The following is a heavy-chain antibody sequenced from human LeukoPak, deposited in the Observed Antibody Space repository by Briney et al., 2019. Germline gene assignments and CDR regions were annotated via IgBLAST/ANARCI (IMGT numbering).Heavy chain of an antibody. J-gene: IGHJ4*02. CDR1: GFTFSDYY. Sequence: GGSLRLSCEASGFTFSDYYMSWIRQAPGKGLEWVSYISSSSSYTNYADSVKGRFTISRDNAKNSLYLQMNSLGAEDTAVYYCARGAGYNYPYYFDYWGQGTLVTVSS. CDR2: ISSSSSYT. CDR3: ARGAGYNYPYYFDY. V-gene: IGHV3-11*05. D-gene: IGHD5-24*01.